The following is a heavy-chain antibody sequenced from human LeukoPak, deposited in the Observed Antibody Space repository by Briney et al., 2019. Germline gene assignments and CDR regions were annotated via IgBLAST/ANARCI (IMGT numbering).Heavy chain of an antibody. D-gene: IGHD2-2*01. V-gene: IGHV4-39*01. CDR1: GGSISSSSYY. CDR2: IYYSGST. CDR3: ARVPRVRIVVVPAAMSYFDY. Sequence: SETLSLTCTVSGGSISSSSYYWGWIRQPPGKGLEWIGSIYYSGSTYYNPSLKSRVTISVDTSKNQFSLKLSSVTAADMAVYYCARVPRVRIVVVPAAMSYFDYWGQGTLVTVSS. J-gene: IGHJ4*02.